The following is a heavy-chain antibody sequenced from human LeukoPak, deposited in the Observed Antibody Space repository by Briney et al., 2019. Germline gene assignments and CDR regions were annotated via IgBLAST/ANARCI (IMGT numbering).Heavy chain of an antibody. CDR2: ISRTSEYI. V-gene: IGHV3-21*01. J-gene: IGHJ4*02. Sequence: GGSLRLSCAASGFSFSIYFMNWVRQAPGKGLEWVSSISRTSEYIHYADSVRGRFAISRDNAKNSVYLQMNSLRAEDAAVYFCAGGGDFDYWGQGILVTVSA. CDR3: AGGGDFDY. D-gene: IGHD3-16*01. CDR1: GFSFSIYF.